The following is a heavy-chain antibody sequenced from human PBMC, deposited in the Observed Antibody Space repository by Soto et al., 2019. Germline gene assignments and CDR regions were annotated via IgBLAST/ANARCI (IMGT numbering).Heavy chain of an antibody. D-gene: IGHD6-19*01. CDR1: GYTYSSYG. J-gene: IGHJ4*01. CDR3: ERDPYSSGWFDY. Sequence: APVKVSCKPSGYTYSSYGISWVRQPAAQGLEWMEWLSAYNGNTNYAQMLQGRGTMTADTSTSTAYMELSSLRSDYTAVYYCERDPYSSGWFDYWG. CDR2: LSAYNGNT. V-gene: IGHV1-18*04.